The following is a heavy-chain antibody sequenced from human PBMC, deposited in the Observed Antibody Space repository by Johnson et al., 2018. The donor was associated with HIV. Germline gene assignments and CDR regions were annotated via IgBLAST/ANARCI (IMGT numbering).Heavy chain of an antibody. CDR1: GFTFDDYG. Sequence: VQLVESGGGVVRPGGSLRLSCAASGFTFDDYGMSWVRQAPGKGLEWVSGINWNGGSTGYADSVKGRFTISRDNSKNTLYLQMNSLRAEDTAVYYCAKSGYSGSYDRMGAFDIWGQGTMVTVS. CDR3: AKSGYSGSYDRMGAFDI. J-gene: IGHJ3*02. CDR2: INWNGGST. D-gene: IGHD1-26*01. V-gene: IGHV3-20*04.